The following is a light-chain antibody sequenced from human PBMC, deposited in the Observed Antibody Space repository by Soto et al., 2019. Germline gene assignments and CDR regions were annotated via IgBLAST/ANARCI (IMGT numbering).Light chain of an antibody. CDR2: GNS. CDR3: AAWDDSLNGRV. V-gene: IGLV1-40*01. CDR1: SSNIGAGYD. Sequence: QSVLTQPPSVSGAPGQGVTISCTGSSSNIGAGYDVHWYQQLPGTAPKLLIYGNSNRPSGVPDRFSGSKSGTSASLAISGLQSEDEADYYCAAWDDSLNGRVFGGGTKLTVL. J-gene: IGLJ3*02.